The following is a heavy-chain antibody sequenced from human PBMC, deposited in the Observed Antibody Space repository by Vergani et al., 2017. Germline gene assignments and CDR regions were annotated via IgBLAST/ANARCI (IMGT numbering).Heavy chain of an antibody. V-gene: IGHV3-74*01. Sequence: EVQLVESGGGLVQPGGSLRLSCAASGFTFSSYWMHWVRQAPGKGLVWVSRINSDGSSTSYADSVKGRFTISRDNAKNALYLQMNSLRAEDTAVYYCARDMPHFYGMDVWGQGTTVTVSS. D-gene: IGHD2-2*01. CDR3: ARDMPHFYGMDV. CDR1: GFTFSSYW. CDR2: INSDGSST. J-gene: IGHJ6*02.